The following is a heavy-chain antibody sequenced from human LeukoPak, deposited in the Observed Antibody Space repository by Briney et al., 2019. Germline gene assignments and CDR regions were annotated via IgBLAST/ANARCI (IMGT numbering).Heavy chain of an antibody. CDR1: GFTFSTFA. CDR2: IFPSGGEI. V-gene: IGHV3-23*01. Sequence: GGSLRLSCAASGFTFSTFAMIWVRQPPGKGLEWVSSIFPSGGEIHYADSVRGRFTISRDNTNNSLYLQMFSLRVDDSAVYYCARVGKNGWDFDHWGQGTLVTVSS. J-gene: IGHJ4*02. D-gene: IGHD6-19*01. CDR3: ARVGKNGWDFDH.